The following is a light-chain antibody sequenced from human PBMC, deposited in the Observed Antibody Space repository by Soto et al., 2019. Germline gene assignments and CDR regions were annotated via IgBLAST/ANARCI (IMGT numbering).Light chain of an antibody. J-gene: IGLJ2*01. Sequence: QSVLTQPPSVSEAPGLRVTISCTGSSSNIGAGYDVHWYQHLPETAPKLLIYGNTNRPSGVPDRFSGSKSGTSASLAITGLQAEDEADYYCQSYDGSLSGVIFGEGTQLTVL. CDR1: SSNIGAGYD. V-gene: IGLV1-40*01. CDR3: QSYDGSLSGVI. CDR2: GNT.